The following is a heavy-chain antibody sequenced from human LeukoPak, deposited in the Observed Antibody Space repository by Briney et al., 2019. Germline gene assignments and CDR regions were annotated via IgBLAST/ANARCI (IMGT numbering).Heavy chain of an antibody. CDR3: VKVYTGTPYYFDY. Sequence: GGSLRLSCSASGFTFSSYAMHWVRQAPGKGLEYVSAISSTGGSTYYADSVKGRFTISRDNSKNTLYLQMSSLRAEDTAVYYCVKVYTGTPYYFDYWGQGTLVTVSS. CDR2: ISSTGGST. D-gene: IGHD3-10*01. J-gene: IGHJ4*02. V-gene: IGHV3-64D*09. CDR1: GFTFSSYA.